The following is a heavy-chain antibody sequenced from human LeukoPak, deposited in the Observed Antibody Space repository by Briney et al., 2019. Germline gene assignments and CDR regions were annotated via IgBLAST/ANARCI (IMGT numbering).Heavy chain of an antibody. CDR3: ARLHCSGGSCYSGSAYYFDY. J-gene: IGHJ4*02. CDR1: GYSFPNYW. Sequence: PGESLKISCKGSGYSFPNYWIAWVRRMPGKGLEWMGIIYPGDSDTRYNPSFQGQVTISADKSISTAYLQWSSLKASDTAIYYCARLHCSGGSCYSGSAYYFDYWGQGTLVTVSS. V-gene: IGHV5-51*01. CDR2: IYPGDSDT. D-gene: IGHD2-15*01.